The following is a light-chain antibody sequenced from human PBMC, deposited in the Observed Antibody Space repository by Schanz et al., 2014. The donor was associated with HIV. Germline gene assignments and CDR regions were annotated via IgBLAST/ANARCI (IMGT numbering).Light chain of an antibody. J-gene: IGLJ2*01. CDR2: DND. Sequence: FMLTQPHSVSESPGKTVTISCTRSSGTIASSSVQWYQQRPGRAPTIVIYDNDERPSGVPDRFSGSIDSSSNSASLTISRLKTDDEADYYCQSSDASNPVVFGGGTKLT. CDR1: SGTIASSS. V-gene: IGLV6-57*04. CDR3: QSSDASNPVV.